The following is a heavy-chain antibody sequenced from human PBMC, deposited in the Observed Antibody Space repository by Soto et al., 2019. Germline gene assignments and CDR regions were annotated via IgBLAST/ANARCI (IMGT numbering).Heavy chain of an antibody. D-gene: IGHD1-26*01. CDR2: IWYDGSNK. CDR1: GFTFSSYG. J-gene: IGHJ4*02. V-gene: IGHV3-33*01. Sequence: PGGSMGLSCAASGFTFSSYGMHWVRQAPGKGLEWVAVIWYDGSNKYYADSVKGRFTISRDNSKNTLYLQMNSLRAEDTAVYYCARVTLPLSGSYFGVDYWGQGTLVTVSS. CDR3: ARVTLPLSGSYFGVDY.